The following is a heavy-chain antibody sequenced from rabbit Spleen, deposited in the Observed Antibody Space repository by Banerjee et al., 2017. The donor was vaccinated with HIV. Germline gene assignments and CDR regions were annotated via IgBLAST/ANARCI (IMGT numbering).Heavy chain of an antibody. Sequence: QSLEESGGDLVKPGASLTLTCTASGFSFSRSYYICWVRQAPGKGLEWIGYIVPIFGVTYYANWVNGRFTISSHNAQNTLYLQLNSLTAADTATYFCVREAGYGGYGDANLWGPGTLVTVS. CDR3: VREAGYGGYGDANL. CDR1: GFSFSRSYY. V-gene: IGHV1S40*01. J-gene: IGHJ4*01. CDR2: IVPIFGVT. D-gene: IGHD6-1*01.